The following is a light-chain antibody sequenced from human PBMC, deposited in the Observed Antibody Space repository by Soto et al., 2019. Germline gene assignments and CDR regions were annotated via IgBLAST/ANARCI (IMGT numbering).Light chain of an antibody. V-gene: IGLV4-60*02. CDR3: DTWDVNTRV. CDR1: SGHSSYI. Sequence: QPVLTQSSSASASLGSSVKLTCTLSSGHSSYIIAWHQQQPGKAPRYLMKLEGSGSYNKGSGVPDRFSGSSSGADRYLTISTLQFEDEDDYYCDTWDVNTRVFGGGTELTVL. CDR2: LEGSGSY. J-gene: IGLJ3*02.